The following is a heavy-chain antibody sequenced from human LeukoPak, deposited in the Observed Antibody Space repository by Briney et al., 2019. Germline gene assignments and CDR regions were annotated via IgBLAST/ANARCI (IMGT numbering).Heavy chain of an antibody. Sequence: GASVKVSCKASGYTFTSYDINWVRQATGQGLEWMGWMNPNSGNTGYAQKFQGRVTMTRYTSISTAYMELSSLRSEDTAVYYCARAHYDFWSGYPQIDYWGQGTLVTVSS. V-gene: IGHV1-8*01. J-gene: IGHJ4*02. D-gene: IGHD3-3*01. CDR1: GYTFTSYD. CDR3: ARAHYDFWSGYPQIDY. CDR2: MNPNSGNT.